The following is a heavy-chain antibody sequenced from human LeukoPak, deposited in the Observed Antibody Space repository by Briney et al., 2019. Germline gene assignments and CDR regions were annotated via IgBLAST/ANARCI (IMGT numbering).Heavy chain of an antibody. CDR3: ARDLPAFDP. V-gene: IGHV4-38-2*02. CDR2: IYHSGST. J-gene: IGHJ5*02. CDR1: GYCISSGYY. Sequence: SETLSLTCTVSGYCISSGYYWGWIRQPPGKGLEWIGSIYHSGSTYYNPSLKSRVTISVDTSKNQFSLKLSSVTAADTAVYYCARDLPAFDPWGQGTLVTVSS.